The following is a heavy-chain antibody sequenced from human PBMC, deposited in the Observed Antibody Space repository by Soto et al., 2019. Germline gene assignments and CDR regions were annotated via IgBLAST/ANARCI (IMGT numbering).Heavy chain of an antibody. D-gene: IGHD1-26*01. CDR3: ARDPWDADY. CDR1: GFTVSTKY. V-gene: IGHV3-66*01. Sequence: EVQLVESGGGLVQPGGSLRLSCAASGFTVSTKYMSWVRQAPGKGLEWVSVIYSGGSTFYADSVRGSFTISRDNSKNTVNLQMNSLRAEDTAVYYCARDPWDADYWGQGTLVTVSS. CDR2: IYSGGST. J-gene: IGHJ4*02.